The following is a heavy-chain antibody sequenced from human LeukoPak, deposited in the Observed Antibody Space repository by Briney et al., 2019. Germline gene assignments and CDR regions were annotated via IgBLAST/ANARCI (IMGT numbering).Heavy chain of an antibody. Sequence: SETLSLTCTVSGGSVSSGNYYWSWLRQPPGKGLEWIGYIYYSGSTNYNPSLKSRVTISVDTSKNQLSLKLSSVTAADTAVYYCARDPSGYFNYWGQGTLATVSS. CDR3: ARDPSGYFNY. D-gene: IGHD3-22*01. CDR1: GGSVSSGNYY. V-gene: IGHV4-61*01. J-gene: IGHJ4*02. CDR2: IYYSGST.